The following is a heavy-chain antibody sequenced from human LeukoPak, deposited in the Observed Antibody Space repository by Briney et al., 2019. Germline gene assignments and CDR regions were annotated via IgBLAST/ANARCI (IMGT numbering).Heavy chain of an antibody. CDR2: IHASGST. Sequence: PSETLSLTCTVSGGSISSGNYYWSWIRQPAGKGLEWIGRIHASGSTNYNPSLKSRVTISVDTSKNQFSLKLSSVTAADTAVYYCARPKYYYDSSGYHDAFDIWGQGTMVTVSS. CDR3: ARPKYYYDSSGYHDAFDI. CDR1: GGSISSGNYY. J-gene: IGHJ3*02. D-gene: IGHD3-22*01. V-gene: IGHV4-61*02.